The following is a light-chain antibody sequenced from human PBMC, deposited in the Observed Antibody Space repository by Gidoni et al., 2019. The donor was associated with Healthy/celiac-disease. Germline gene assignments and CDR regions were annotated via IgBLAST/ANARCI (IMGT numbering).Light chain of an antibody. Sequence: DIQMTQSPSSLSASGGDRVTITCRASQSISSYVNWYQQKPGKAPKLLIYAASSLPSGVPSRFCGSGSGTDFTLTISSLQPEAFATYYCQQRYSTPRTFGQGTKLEIK. CDR2: AAS. CDR3: QQRYSTPRT. J-gene: IGKJ2*01. CDR1: QSISSY. V-gene: IGKV1-39*01.